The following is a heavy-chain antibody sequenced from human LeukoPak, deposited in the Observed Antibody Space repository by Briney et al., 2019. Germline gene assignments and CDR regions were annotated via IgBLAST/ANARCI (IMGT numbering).Heavy chain of an antibody. V-gene: IGHV1-8*01. J-gene: IGHJ6*03. CDR2: MNPNSGNT. CDR1: GYTFTSYD. D-gene: IGHD3-3*01. Sequence: GASVKVSCKASGYTFTSYDINWVRQATGQGLEWMGWMNPNSGNTGYAQKFQGRVTMTEDTSTDTAYMELSSLRSEDTAVYYCATRDIRFFPNYYYYYYMDVWGKGTTVTVSS. CDR3: ATRDIRFFPNYYYYYYMDV.